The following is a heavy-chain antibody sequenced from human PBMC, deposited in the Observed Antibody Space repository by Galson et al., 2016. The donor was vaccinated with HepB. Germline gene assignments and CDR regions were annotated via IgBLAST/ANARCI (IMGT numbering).Heavy chain of an antibody. CDR3: ARGISEQLKPSAYYYYMDV. D-gene: IGHD1-1*01. Sequence: CAISGDSVSSNSASWNFIRQSPSRGLEWLGRTYYRSKWYNDHAVSVRSRITINPDTSKNQFSLQLNSVTPEDTAVYYCARGISEQLKPSAYYYYMDVWGKGTTVTVSS. CDR2: TYYRSKWYN. V-gene: IGHV6-1*01. CDR1: GDSVSSNSAS. J-gene: IGHJ6*03.